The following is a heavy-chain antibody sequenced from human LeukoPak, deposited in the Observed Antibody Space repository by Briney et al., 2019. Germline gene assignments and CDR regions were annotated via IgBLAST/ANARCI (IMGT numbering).Heavy chain of an antibody. Sequence: SETLSLTCTVSGGSISSYYWSWIRQPAGKGLEWIGRIYTSGSTSYNSSLKSRVTMSVDTSKNQFSLNLSSVTAADTAVYYCARDVGGYNYGYSLDYWGQGTLVSVSS. J-gene: IGHJ4*02. CDR3: ARDVGGYNYGYSLDY. V-gene: IGHV4-4*07. CDR1: GGSISSYY. D-gene: IGHD5-18*01. CDR2: IYTSGST.